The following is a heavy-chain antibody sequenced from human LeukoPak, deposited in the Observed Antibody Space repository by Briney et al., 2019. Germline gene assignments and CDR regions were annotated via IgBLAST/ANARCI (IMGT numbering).Heavy chain of an antibody. J-gene: IGHJ3*02. CDR2: ISGSGGST. V-gene: IGHV3-23*01. CDR1: GFTFSSYA. D-gene: IGHD3-16*01. Sequence: RPGGSLRLSCAASGFTFSSYAMSWVRQAPGKGLEWVSAISGSGGSTYYADSVKGRFTISRDNAKSSLYLQMNSLRAEDTAVYYCAKGFGGSVPDYFDIWGQGTVVTVSS. CDR3: AKGFGGSVPDYFDI.